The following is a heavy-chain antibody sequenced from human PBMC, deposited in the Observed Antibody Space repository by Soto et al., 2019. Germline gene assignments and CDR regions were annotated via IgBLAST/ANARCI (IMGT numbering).Heavy chain of an antibody. D-gene: IGHD5-12*01. CDR1: GGSISSSSYY. CDR2: IYYSGST. CDR3: ARSARRDGYNAFDY. J-gene: IGHJ4*02. Sequence: QLQLQESGPGLVKPSETLSLTCTVSGGSISSSSYYCGWIRQPPGKGLEWIGSIYYSGSTYYNPSLKSRVTITVDTSKNQFPLKLSSVAAADTAVYYCARSARRDGYNAFDYWGQGTLVTVSS. V-gene: IGHV4-39*01.